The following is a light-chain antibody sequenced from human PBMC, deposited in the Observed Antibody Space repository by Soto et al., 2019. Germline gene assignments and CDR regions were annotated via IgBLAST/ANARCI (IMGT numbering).Light chain of an antibody. Sequence: QSALTQPASVSGSPGQSITISCTGISADVSSSNFVSWYQHRPGKAPSLILYDVSHRPSGVSNRFSGSKAGDTASLTISGLQLEAEADYYCTSYRRGPLYVFGTGTKLTVL. CDR3: TSYRRGPLYV. CDR2: DVS. CDR1: SADVSSSNF. V-gene: IGLV2-14*03. J-gene: IGLJ1*01.